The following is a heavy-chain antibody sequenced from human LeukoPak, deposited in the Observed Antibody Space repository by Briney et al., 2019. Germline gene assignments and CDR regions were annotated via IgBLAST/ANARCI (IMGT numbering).Heavy chain of an antibody. CDR3: ARETTRDRFMDV. CDR1: GGSISSSSYY. V-gene: IGHV4-39*07. Sequence: PSETLSLTCTVSGGSISSSSYYWGWIRQPPGKGLEWIGSIYCSGSTYYNPSLKSRVTISVDTSKNQFSLKLSSVTAADTAVYYCARETTRDRFMDVWGKGTTVTVSS. D-gene: IGHD4-17*01. CDR2: IYCSGST. J-gene: IGHJ6*03.